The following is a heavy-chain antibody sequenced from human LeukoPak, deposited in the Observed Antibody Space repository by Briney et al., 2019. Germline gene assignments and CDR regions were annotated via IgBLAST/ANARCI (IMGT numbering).Heavy chain of an antibody. CDR3: ARLGGYHDPSDY. CDR1: GGSISSPTYY. V-gene: IGHV4-39*01. J-gene: IGHJ4*02. Sequence: SETLSLTCTVSGGSISSPTYYWAWIRQPPGQELEWIKTIHHSGSTYDNPSLKSRFTMSVDTSKNQFFLNLSSVTAADTAVYYCARLGGYHDPSDYWGQGTLVTVSS. D-gene: IGHD3-16*02. CDR2: IHHSGST.